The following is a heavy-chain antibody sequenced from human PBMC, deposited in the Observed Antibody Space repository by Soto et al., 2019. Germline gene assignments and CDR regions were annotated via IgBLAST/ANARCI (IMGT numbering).Heavy chain of an antibody. CDR2: MNPNSGNT. D-gene: IGHD6-19*01. CDR1: GYTFTSYD. J-gene: IGHJ4*02. V-gene: IGHV1-8*01. Sequence: QVQLVQSGAEVKKPGASVKVSCKASGYTFTSYDINWVRQATGQGHEWMGWMNPNSGNTGYAQKFQGRVTMTRNTSISTAYMELSGLRSEDTAVYYCARERSSGWYVDYWGQGTLVTVSS. CDR3: ARERSSGWYVDY.